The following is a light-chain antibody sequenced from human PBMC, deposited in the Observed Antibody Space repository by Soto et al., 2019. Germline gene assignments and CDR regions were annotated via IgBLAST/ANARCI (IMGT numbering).Light chain of an antibody. CDR1: QSVDSTY. CDR2: ATS. Sequence: TQAPSTLSLSPGERATLSCRASQSVDSTYLAWYQQKPDQSPRLLIYATSTRAAGIPDRFSGSGSGTDFTLTISRLEPDDVAVYYCQQYDTSPPMYTFGQGTKVDIK. J-gene: IGKJ2*01. V-gene: IGKV3-20*01. CDR3: QQYDTSPPMYT.